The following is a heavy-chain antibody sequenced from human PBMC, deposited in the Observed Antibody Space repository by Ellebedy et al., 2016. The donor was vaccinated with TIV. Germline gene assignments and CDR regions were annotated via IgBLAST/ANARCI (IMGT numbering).Heavy chain of an antibody. J-gene: IGHJ3*02. Sequence: PGGSLRLSCAVSGFTFRDFWMHWVRQAPGKGLVWVSRINSDGGSTNYADSVKGRFTISRDNAKNTLYLQMNSLRVEATAVYYCATHYDFLPSSLSAFEMWGQGTMVTVSS. CDR2: INSDGGST. CDR3: ATHYDFLPSSLSAFEM. V-gene: IGHV3-74*01. CDR1: GFTFRDFW. D-gene: IGHD3-9*01.